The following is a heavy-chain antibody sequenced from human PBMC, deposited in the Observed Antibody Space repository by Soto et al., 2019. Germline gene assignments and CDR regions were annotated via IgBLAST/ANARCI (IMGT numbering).Heavy chain of an antibody. V-gene: IGHV3-7*01. J-gene: IGHJ4*02. CDR3: ARDFYGGYTYGPGDY. CDR2: IHGDGGKI. Sequence: EVHLVESGGGLVPPGGSLRLSCAASGFMFSAYWMSWVRQAPGKGLEWVANIHGDGGKIYYVDSVKGRFTISRDNAKRALYLQMNSLRAEDTAVYYCARDFYGGYTYGPGDYWGQGALVAVSS. D-gene: IGHD5-18*01. CDR1: GFMFSAYW.